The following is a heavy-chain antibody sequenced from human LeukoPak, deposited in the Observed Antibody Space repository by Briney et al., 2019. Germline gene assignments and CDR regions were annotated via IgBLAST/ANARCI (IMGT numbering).Heavy chain of an antibody. CDR1: GGTFSSYA. CDR3: ARAKFEVLRYFESYYYYMDV. V-gene: IGHV1-69*06. J-gene: IGHJ6*03. CDR2: IIPIFGTA. Sequence: ASVKVSCKASGGTFSSYAISWVRQAPGQGLEWMGGIIPIFGTANYAQKFQGRVTITADKSTSTAYMELSSLRSEDTAVYYCARAKFEVLRYFESYYYYMDVWGKGTTVTVSS. D-gene: IGHD3-9*01.